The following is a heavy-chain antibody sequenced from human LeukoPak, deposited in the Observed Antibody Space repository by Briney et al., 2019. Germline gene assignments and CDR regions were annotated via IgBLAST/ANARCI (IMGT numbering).Heavy chain of an antibody. J-gene: IGHJ5*02. CDR1: GFTFSSYW. CDR3: TTSHESAGNT. D-gene: IGHD2-15*01. CDR2: IIGDGSAK. V-gene: IGHV3-7*01. Sequence: QSGGSLRLSCAASGFTFSSYWMSWVRQAPGKGLEWVANIIGDGSAKYYVDSVKGRFTISRDNAKNSLYLQMSSLRVEDTAVYYCTTSHESAGNTWGQGTLVTVSS.